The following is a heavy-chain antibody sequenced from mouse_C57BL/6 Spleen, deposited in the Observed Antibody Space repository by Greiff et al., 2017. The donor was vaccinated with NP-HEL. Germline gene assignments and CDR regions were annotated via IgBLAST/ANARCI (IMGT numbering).Heavy chain of an antibody. Sequence: EVQLVESGPELVKPGASVKISCKASGYSFTDYNMNWVKQSNGKSLEWIGVINPNYGTTSYNQKFKGKATLTVDQSSSTAYMQLNSLTSEDSAVYYCARGDYYGSSSYAMDYWGQGTSVTVSS. CDR1: GYSFTDYN. CDR2: INPNYGTT. CDR3: ARGDYYGSSSYAMDY. V-gene: IGHV1-39*01. D-gene: IGHD1-1*01. J-gene: IGHJ4*01.